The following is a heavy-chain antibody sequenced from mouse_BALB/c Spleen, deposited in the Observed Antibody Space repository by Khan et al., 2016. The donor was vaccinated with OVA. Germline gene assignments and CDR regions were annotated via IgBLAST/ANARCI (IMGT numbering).Heavy chain of an antibody. CDR3: AREGAYYRSDGWFSY. V-gene: IGHV1-4*01. CDR2: INPSNGYT. J-gene: IGHJ3*01. D-gene: IGHD2-14*01. Sequence: VELVESGAELARPGASVKMSCKASGYTFTTYTMHWVKQRPGQGLEWIGYINPSNGYTNYNQKFKDKSTLTADKSSSTAYMPLSSLTSDYSAVYYCAREGAYYRSDGWFSYWGQGTLVTVSA. CDR1: GYTFTTYT.